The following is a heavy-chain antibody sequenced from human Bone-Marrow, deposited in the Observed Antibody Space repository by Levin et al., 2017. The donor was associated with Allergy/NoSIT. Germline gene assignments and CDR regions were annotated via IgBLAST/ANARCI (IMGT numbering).Heavy chain of an antibody. V-gene: IGHV3-11*01. CDR3: ARGLTGDTAMVIYYYGMDV. CDR2: ISSSGSTI. D-gene: IGHD5-18*01. J-gene: IGHJ6*02. CDR1: GFTFSDYY. Sequence: PGGSLRLSCAASGFTFSDYYMSWIRQAPGKGLEWVSYISSSGSTIYYADSVKGRFTISRDNAKNSLYLQMNSLRAEDTAVYYCARGLTGDTAMVIYYYGMDVWGQGTTVTVSS.